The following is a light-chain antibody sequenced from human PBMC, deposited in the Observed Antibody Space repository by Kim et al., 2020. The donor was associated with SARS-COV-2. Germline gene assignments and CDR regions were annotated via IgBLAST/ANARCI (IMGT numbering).Light chain of an antibody. CDR1: SGSIASNY. Sequence: NFMLTQPHSVSESPGKTVTISCTRSSGSIASNYVQWYQQRPGSSPTTVIYEDNRRPSGVPDRFSGSIDSSSKSASLTISGLKTEDEADYYCQSYDSSTRVFGGGTQLNVL. CDR2: EDN. V-gene: IGLV6-57*01. CDR3: QSYDSSTRV. J-gene: IGLJ3*02.